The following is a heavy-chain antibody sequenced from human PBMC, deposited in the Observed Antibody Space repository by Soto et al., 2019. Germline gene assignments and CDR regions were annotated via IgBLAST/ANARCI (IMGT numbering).Heavy chain of an antibody. D-gene: IGHD5-12*01. CDR3: ARTDGYNSFDY. J-gene: IGHJ4*02. CDR2: INPSGGST. CDR1: QYTFSSYY. Sequence: EASVKVSCKASQYTFSSYYIHWVRQAPGQGLEWMGIINPSGGSTSYAQNFQGRVTMTRDTSTSTVYMDLSSLRSEDTAVYYCARTDGYNSFDYWGQGTLVTVSS. V-gene: IGHV1-46*01.